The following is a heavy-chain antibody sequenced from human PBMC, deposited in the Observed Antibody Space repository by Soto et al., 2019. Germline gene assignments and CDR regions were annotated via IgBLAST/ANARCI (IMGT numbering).Heavy chain of an antibody. CDR3: ARGEQWLTPFDY. Sequence: PSETLSLTCTVSGASISGFYWSWIRKSAGKGLEWIGRIYATGTTDYNPSLKSRVMMSVDTSKKQFSLKLSSVTAADTAVYYCARGEQWLTPFDYWGQGTLVTVSS. CDR2: IYATGTT. D-gene: IGHD6-19*01. CDR1: GASISGFY. J-gene: IGHJ4*02. V-gene: IGHV4-4*07.